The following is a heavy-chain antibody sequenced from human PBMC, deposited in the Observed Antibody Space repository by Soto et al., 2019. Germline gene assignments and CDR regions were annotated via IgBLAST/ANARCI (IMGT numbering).Heavy chain of an antibody. V-gene: IGHV3-7*05. CDR1: GFTFSSYW. J-gene: IGHJ4*01. D-gene: IGHD2-2*01. CDR2: IKQDGSEK. CDR3: ARVSILVGPAATGRRFFDY. Sequence: PGGSLRLSCAASGFTFSSYWMSWVRQAPGKGLEWVANIKQDGSEKYYVDSVKGRFTISRDNAKNSLYLQMNSLRAEDTAVYYCARVSILVGPAATGRRFFDYWGHGTLVKSPQ.